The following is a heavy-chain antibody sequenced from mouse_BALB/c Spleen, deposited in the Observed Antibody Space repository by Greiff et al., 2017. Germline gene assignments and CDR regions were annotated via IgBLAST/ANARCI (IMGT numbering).Heavy chain of an antibody. CDR1: GYTFTSYW. D-gene: IGHD2-4*01. J-gene: IGHJ3*01. Sequence: QVHVKQPGAELVKPGASVKLSCKASGYTFTSYWMHWVKQRPGQGLEWIGEINPSNGRTNYNEKFKSKATLTVDKSSSTAYMQLSSLTSEDSAVYYCAISTMITTGGFAYWGQGTLVTVSA. CDR3: AISTMITTGGFAY. V-gene: IGHV1S81*02. CDR2: INPSNGRT.